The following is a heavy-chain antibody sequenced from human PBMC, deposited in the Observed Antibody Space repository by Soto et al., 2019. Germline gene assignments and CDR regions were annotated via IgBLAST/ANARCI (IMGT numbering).Heavy chain of an antibody. Sequence: SETLSLTWTVSGGSISSGGYYWSWIRQHPGKGLEWIGYIYYSGSTYYNPSLKSRVTISVDTSKNQFSLKLSSVTAADTAVYYCARDTGEQQASGDNWFDPWGQGTLVTVSS. CDR2: IYYSGST. J-gene: IGHJ5*02. D-gene: IGHD3-10*01. CDR1: GGSISSGGYY. CDR3: ARDTGEQQASGDNWFDP. V-gene: IGHV4-31*02.